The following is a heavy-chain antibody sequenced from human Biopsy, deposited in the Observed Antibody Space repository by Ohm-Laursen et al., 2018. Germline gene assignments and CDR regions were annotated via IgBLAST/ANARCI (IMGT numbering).Heavy chain of an antibody. Sequence: TLSLTCAVSGVSINGGRYYWNWLRHHPGKGLEWIGNIFYSANTYYNPSLKSRVTISVDTSKNQFSLKLSSVTAADTDVYYCARLGSGDYFPTFFDFWGQGALVTVSS. D-gene: IGHD5-12*01. CDR2: IFYSANT. CDR1: GVSINGGRYY. J-gene: IGHJ4*02. V-gene: IGHV4-31*11. CDR3: ARLGSGDYFPTFFDF.